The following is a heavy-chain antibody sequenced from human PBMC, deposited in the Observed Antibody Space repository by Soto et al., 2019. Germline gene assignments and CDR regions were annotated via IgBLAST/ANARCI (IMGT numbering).Heavy chain of an antibody. CDR2: IDPSDSYT. D-gene: IGHD6-6*01. V-gene: IGHV5-10-1*01. CDR1: GYSFTSYW. Sequence: PGESLKISCQGSGYSFTSYWISWVRQMPGKGLEWMGRIDPSDSYTNYSPSFQGHVTISADKSISTAYLQWSSLKASDTAMYYCARRSSSPYYYYGMDVWGQGTTVTVSS. J-gene: IGHJ6*02. CDR3: ARRSSSPYYYYGMDV.